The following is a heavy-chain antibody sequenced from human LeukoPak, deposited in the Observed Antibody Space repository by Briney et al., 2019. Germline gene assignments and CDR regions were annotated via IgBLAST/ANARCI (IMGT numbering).Heavy chain of an antibody. CDR2: ISGSGGST. Sequence: PGGSLRLSCAASGFTFSSYAMSWVRQAPGKGLEWVSAISGSGGSTYYADSVKGRFTISRDNAKNALYMQMNSLRAEDTAVYYCARADFWSGYYMDYWGQGTLVTVSS. D-gene: IGHD3-3*01. CDR1: GFTFSSYA. CDR3: ARADFWSGYYMDY. V-gene: IGHV3-23*01. J-gene: IGHJ4*02.